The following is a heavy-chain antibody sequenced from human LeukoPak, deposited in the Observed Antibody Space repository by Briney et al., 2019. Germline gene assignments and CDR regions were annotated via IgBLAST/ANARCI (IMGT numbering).Heavy chain of an antibody. J-gene: IGHJ3*02. CDR2: IGSRGVST. CDR3: AKKVPAAAFDI. CDR1: GFTFSSYA. D-gene: IGHD2-2*01. V-gene: IGHV3-23*01. Sequence: SGGSLRLSCAASGFTFSSYAMSWVRQAPGKGLEWVSTIGSRGVSTYYADSVKGRFTISRDSSKNTLYLQINSLRAEDTAVYYCAKKVPAAAFDIWGQGTMVTVSS.